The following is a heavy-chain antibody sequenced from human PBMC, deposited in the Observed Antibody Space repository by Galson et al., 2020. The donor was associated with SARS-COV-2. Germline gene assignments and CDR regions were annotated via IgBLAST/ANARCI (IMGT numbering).Heavy chain of an antibody. CDR1: GFTFSIYE. Sequence: ALHGESLKISCAASGFTFSIYEMHWVRQAPGKGLHWVSRINSAGNSTDYADFVKGRFNISRDNAQNTLYLQMNSLRAEDTSVYYCATSLHSSPANWGQGTLVTVSS. CDR3: ATSLHSSPAN. J-gene: IGHJ4*02. D-gene: IGHD6-13*01. V-gene: IGHV3-74*01. CDR2: INSAGNST.